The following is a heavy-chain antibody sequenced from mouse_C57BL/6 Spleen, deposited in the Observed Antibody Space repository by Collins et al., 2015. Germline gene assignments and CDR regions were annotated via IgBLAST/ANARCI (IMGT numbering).Heavy chain of an antibody. CDR1: GYTFTSYW. D-gene: IGHD4-1*01. CDR3: ARSWDGDAMDY. Sequence: QVQLQQPGAELVKPGASVKMSCKASGYTFTSYWITWVKQRPGQGLEWIGDIYPGSGSTNYNEKFKSKATLTVDTSSSTAYMQLSSPTSEDSAVYYCARSWDGDAMDYWGQGTSVTVSS. V-gene: IGHV1-55*01. J-gene: IGHJ4*01. CDR2: IYPGSGST.